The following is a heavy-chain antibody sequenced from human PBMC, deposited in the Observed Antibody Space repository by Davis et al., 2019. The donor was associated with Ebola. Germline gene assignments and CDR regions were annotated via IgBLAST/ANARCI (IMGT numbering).Heavy chain of an antibody. CDR3: TRSEYSSSGRDY. CDR2: IRSKANSYAT. Sequence: GESLKTSCAASGFTFSGSAMHWVRQASGKGLEWVGRIRSKANSYATAYAASVKGRFTISRDDSKNTAYLQMNSLKTEDTAVYYCTRSEYSSSGRDYWGQGTLVTVSS. CDR1: GFTFSGSA. V-gene: IGHV3-73*01. J-gene: IGHJ4*02. D-gene: IGHD6-6*01.